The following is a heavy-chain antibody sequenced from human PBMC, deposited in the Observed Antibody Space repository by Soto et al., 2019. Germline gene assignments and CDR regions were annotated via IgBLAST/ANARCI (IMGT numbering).Heavy chain of an antibody. J-gene: IGHJ6*02. CDR3: AIGYCSGGSYYSYYYYYGMDV. Sequence: ASVKVSCKASGYTFTGYYMHWVRQAPGQGLEWMGWINPNSGGTNYAQKFQGRVTMTRDTSISTAYMELSRLRSDDTAVYYCAIGYCSGGSYYSYYYYYGMDVWGQGTTVTVSS. CDR1: GYTFTGYY. CDR2: INPNSGGT. V-gene: IGHV1-2*02. D-gene: IGHD2-15*01.